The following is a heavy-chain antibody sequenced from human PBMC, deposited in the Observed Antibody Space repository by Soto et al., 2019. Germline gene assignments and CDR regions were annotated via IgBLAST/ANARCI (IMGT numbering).Heavy chain of an antibody. CDR3: ARGGGYCSGGSCYSLDY. V-gene: IGHV1-69*13. CDR2: IIPIFGTA. CDR1: GGTFSSYA. D-gene: IGHD2-15*01. Sequence: GASVKVSCKASGGTFSSYAISWVRQAPGQGLEWMGGIIPIFGTANYAQKFQGRVTITADESTSTAYMELSSLRSEDTAVYYCARGGGYCSGGSCYSLDYWGQGTLVTVSS. J-gene: IGHJ4*02.